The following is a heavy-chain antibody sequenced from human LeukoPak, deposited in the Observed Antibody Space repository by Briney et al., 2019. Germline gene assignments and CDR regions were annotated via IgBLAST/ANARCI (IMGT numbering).Heavy chain of an antibody. V-gene: IGHV4-59*01. Sequence: SETLSLTCTVSGGSISSYYWSWIRQPPGKGLEWIGYIYYSGSTNYNPSLKSRVTISVDTSKNQFSLKLSSVTAADTAVYCCARKTPNSGSYSGAFDIWGQGTMVTVSS. J-gene: IGHJ3*02. CDR2: IYYSGST. D-gene: IGHD1-26*01. CDR1: GGSISSYY. CDR3: ARKTPNSGSYSGAFDI.